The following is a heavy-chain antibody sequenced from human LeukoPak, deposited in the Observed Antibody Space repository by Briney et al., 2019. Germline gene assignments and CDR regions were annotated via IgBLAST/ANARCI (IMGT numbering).Heavy chain of an antibody. V-gene: IGHV1-18*01. CDR3: ARDGVEDSYGYGPLEFDY. J-gene: IGHJ4*02. D-gene: IGHD5-18*01. CDR1: GYTFTSYG. Sequence: GASVKVSCKASGYTFTSYGISWVRQAPGQGLEWMGWISAYNGNTNYAQKPQGRDTMTTDTSTSTAHMELRILRSDDTAVYYCARDGVEDSYGYGPLEFDYWGQGTLVTVSS. CDR2: ISAYNGNT.